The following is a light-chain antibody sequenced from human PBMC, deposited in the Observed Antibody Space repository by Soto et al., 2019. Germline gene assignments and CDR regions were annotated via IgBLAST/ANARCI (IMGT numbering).Light chain of an antibody. CDR3: SSFAGDNDVI. CDR2: EVN. Sequence: QSALTQPPSASGSPGQSVTISCSGSSSDIGAYNFVSWYQQHPGQAPKLMILEVNQRPSGVPNRFSGSKSGNTASLTVSGLQAEDEADYYCSSFAGDNDVIFGGGTKLTVL. V-gene: IGLV2-8*01. CDR1: SSDIGAYNF. J-gene: IGLJ2*01.